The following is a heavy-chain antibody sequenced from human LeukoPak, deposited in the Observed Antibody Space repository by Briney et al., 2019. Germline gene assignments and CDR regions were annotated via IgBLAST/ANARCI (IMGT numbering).Heavy chain of an antibody. J-gene: IGHJ6*03. CDR2: IYYSGST. V-gene: IGHV4-61*05. CDR1: GGSISSSSYY. D-gene: IGHD5-18*01. Sequence: SETLSLTCTVSGGSISSSSYYWGWIRQPPGKGLEWIGYIYYSGSTNYNPSLKSRVTISVDTSKNQFSLKVRSVTAADTAVYYCARRGKSNLRGYSNGRYYFYYMDVWGKGTTVTTSS. CDR3: ARRGKSNLRGYSNGRYYFYYMDV.